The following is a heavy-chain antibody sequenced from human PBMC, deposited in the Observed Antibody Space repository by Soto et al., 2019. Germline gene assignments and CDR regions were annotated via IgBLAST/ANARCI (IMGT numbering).Heavy chain of an antibody. V-gene: IGHV5-51*01. Sequence: GESLKISCKGSGYSFTSYWIGWVRQMPGKGLEWMGIIYPGDSDTRYSPSFQGQVTISADKSISTAYLQWSSLKASDTAMYYCARQVAAAGYYYYYYMDVWGKGTTVTVSS. D-gene: IGHD6-13*01. CDR3: ARQVAAAGYYYYYYMDV. CDR1: GYSFTSYW. J-gene: IGHJ6*03. CDR2: IYPGDSDT.